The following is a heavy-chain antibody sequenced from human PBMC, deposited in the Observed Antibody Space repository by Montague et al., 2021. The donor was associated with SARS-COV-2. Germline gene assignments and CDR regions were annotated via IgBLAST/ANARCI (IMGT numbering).Heavy chain of an antibody. CDR3: AKWTTITFGSGSHPYGMDV. Sequence: LSLSCAASGFTFDDCAMHWVRQAPGKGLEWVSGISWNSGSVGYADSVKGRFTISRDNAKNSLYLQMNSLRAEDTALYYCAKWTTITFGSGSHPYGMDVWGQGTTVTVSS. CDR2: ISWNSGSV. CDR1: GFTFDDCA. D-gene: IGHD3-10*01. V-gene: IGHV3-9*01. J-gene: IGHJ6*02.